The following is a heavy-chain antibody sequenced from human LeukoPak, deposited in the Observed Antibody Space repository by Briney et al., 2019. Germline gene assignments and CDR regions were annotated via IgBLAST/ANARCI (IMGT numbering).Heavy chain of an antibody. Sequence: GASVKVSCKASGYTFTSYGISWVRQAPGQGLEWMGWISAYNGNTNYAQKLQGRVTMTTDTSTSTAYMELSSLRSEDTAVYYCARTGSMGLRYYTDYYGMDVWGQGTTVTVSS. CDR3: ARTGSMGLRYYTDYYGMDV. V-gene: IGHV1-18*01. CDR1: GYTFTSYG. CDR2: ISAYNGNT. D-gene: IGHD4-17*01. J-gene: IGHJ6*02.